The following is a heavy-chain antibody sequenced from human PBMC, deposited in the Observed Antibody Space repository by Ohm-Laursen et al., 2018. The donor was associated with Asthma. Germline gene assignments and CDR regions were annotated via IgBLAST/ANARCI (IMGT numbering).Heavy chain of an antibody. V-gene: IGHV1-58*01. D-gene: IGHD3-3*01. J-gene: IGHJ4*02. Sequence: SVKVSCNASGFTFTSSAVQWVRQARGQRLEWIGWIVVGSGNTNYAQKFQERVTITRDMSTSTAYMELSSLRSEDTAVYYCAADGVQGSYFDYWGQGTLVTVSS. CDR1: GFTFTSSA. CDR2: IVVGSGNT. CDR3: AADGVQGSYFDY.